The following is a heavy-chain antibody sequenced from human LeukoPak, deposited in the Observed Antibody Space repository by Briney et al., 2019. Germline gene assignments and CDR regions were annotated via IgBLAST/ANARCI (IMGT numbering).Heavy chain of an antibody. CDR1: GFTFSDFY. V-gene: IGHV3-11*01. D-gene: IGHD3-22*01. Sequence: GGSLRLSCAASGFTFSDFYMTWIRQAPGKGLEWISHISNSGSTIHYADSLKGRFTISRDNAKNSLYLQINSLRAEDTAVYYCARSADSSGYFREIPLYYFDYWGQGTLVTVSS. J-gene: IGHJ4*02. CDR3: ARSADSSGYFREIPLYYFDY. CDR2: ISNSGSTI.